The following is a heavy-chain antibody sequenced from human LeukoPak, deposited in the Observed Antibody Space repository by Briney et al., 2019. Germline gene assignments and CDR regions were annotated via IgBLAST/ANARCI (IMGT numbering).Heavy chain of an antibody. Sequence: QAGGSLRLSCAASGFTFSSHSMNWVRQAPGKGLEWISYITRTSSTIYYADSVKGRFTISRDNAKNSLYLQMNSLRAEDTAVYYCAKDRWDNWGPVPFDYWGQGTLVTVSS. D-gene: IGHD7-27*01. J-gene: IGHJ4*02. V-gene: IGHV3-48*04. CDR1: GFTFSSHS. CDR3: AKDRWDNWGPVPFDY. CDR2: ITRTSSTI.